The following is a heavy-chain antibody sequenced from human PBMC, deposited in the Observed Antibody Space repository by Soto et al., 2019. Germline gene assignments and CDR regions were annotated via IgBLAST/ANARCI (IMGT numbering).Heavy chain of an antibody. V-gene: IGHV4-59*01. CDR2: IYYSGST. D-gene: IGHD3-10*01. CDR3: ARRSEGVLLWSMDV. Sequence: PSETLSLTCTVSGGSISSYYWSWIRQPPGKGLEWIGYIYYSGSTNYNPSLKSRVTISVDTSKNQFSLKLSSVTAADTAVYYCARRSEGVLLWSMDVWGKGTTVTVSS. J-gene: IGHJ6*03. CDR1: GGSISSYY.